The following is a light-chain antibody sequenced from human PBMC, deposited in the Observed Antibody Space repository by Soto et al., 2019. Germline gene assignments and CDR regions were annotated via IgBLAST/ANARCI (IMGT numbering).Light chain of an antibody. J-gene: IGLJ1*01. CDR2: DVS. CDR3: SSYTTRITYV. CDR1: NSDVGGSSY. Sequence: QSVLTQPASVSGSPGQSIAISCTGTNSDVGGSSYVSWYQQHPGMAPKLLIYDVSSRPSGISNRFSGSKSGNTASLTISGLQAEDEADYYCSSYTTRITYVFGTGTKVTVL. V-gene: IGLV2-14*03.